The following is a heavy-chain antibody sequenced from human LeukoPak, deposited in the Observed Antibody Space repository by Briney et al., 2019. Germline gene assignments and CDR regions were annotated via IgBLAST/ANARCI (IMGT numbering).Heavy chain of an antibody. Sequence: GASVKVSCKASGGTFSSYAISWVRQAPGQGLEWMGGIIPIFSTANYAQKFQGRVTITADESTSTAYMELSSLRSEDTAVYYRAREETGYSSGWYVYWGQGTLVTVSS. CDR1: GGTFSSYA. V-gene: IGHV1-69*13. D-gene: IGHD6-19*01. CDR3: AREETGYSSGWYVY. CDR2: IIPIFSTA. J-gene: IGHJ4*02.